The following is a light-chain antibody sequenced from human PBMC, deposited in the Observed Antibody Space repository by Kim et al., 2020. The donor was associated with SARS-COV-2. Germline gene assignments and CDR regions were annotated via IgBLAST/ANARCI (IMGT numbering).Light chain of an antibody. CDR1: NIGSKR. V-gene: IGLV3-21*04. CDR3: QVRDASSVHPV. J-gene: IGLJ3*02. CDR2: YDT. Sequence: SYELTQPPSVSVAPGKTARITCGGNNIGSKRVHWYQQKPGQAPVLVIYYDTDRPSGIPERFSGSNSGNTATLTISRVEAGDEADYYCQVRDASSVHPVFG.